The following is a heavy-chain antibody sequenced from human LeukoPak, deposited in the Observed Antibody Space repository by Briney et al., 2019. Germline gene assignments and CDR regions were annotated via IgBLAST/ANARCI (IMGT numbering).Heavy chain of an antibody. CDR2: IIPIFGTA. Sequence: SVKVSCKASGGTFSSYAISWVRQAPGQGLEWMGGIIPIFGTANYAQEFQGRVTITTDESTSTAYMELSSLRSEDTAVYYCARDLRTYYYDSSGSAAAFDIWGQGTMVTVSS. D-gene: IGHD3-22*01. J-gene: IGHJ3*02. CDR3: ARDLRTYYYDSSGSAAAFDI. V-gene: IGHV1-69*05. CDR1: GGTFSSYA.